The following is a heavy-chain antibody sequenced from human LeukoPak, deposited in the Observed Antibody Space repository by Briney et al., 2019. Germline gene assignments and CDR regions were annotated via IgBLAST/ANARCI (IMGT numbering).Heavy chain of an antibody. CDR3: ARVTAVAGTSVGVDA. CDR1: GFTFSNYW. Sequence: GGSLRLSCAASGFTFSNYWMHWVRQTPGKGLVWVSRINSDASVTTYADSVKGRFTISRDNAKNTLYLQMNSLRAEDTAVYYCARVTAVAGTSVGVDAWGQGILVAVS. CDR2: INSDASVT. D-gene: IGHD6-19*01. V-gene: IGHV3-74*01. J-gene: IGHJ4*02.